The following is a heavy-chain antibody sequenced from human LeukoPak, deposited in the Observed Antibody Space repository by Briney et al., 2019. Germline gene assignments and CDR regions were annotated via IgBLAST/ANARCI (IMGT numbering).Heavy chain of an antibody. CDR2: ISYDGSNK. CDR1: GLTFSSYA. D-gene: IGHD3-9*01. Sequence: GRSLRLSCAASGLTFSSYAMHWVRQAPGKGLEWVAVISYDGSNKYYADSVKGRFTISRDNSKNTLYLQMNSLRAEDTAVYFCARDARYYDILTGYPLFDYWGQGTLVTVSS. J-gene: IGHJ4*02. V-gene: IGHV3-30-3*01. CDR3: ARDARYYDILTGYPLFDY.